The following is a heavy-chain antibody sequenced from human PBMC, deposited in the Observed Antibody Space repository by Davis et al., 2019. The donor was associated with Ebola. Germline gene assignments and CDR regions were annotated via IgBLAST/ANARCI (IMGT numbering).Heavy chain of an antibody. V-gene: IGHV3-43*01. J-gene: IGHJ4*02. CDR1: GFTFRQHD. CDR3: AKDLSDKGNTVSCDS. D-gene: IGHD2-2*01. CDR2: ISWDGGRT. Sequence: GESLKISCTTSGFTFRQHDMHWVRRIPGKGLEWVALISWDGGRTSYAGSVRGRFRIYRDNYKNSLSLQMNSLRREDTALYYCAKDLSDKGNTVSCDSWGQGTLVTVAS.